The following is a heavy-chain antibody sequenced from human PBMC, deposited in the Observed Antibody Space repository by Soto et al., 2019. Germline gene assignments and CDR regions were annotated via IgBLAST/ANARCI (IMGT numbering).Heavy chain of an antibody. CDR1: GGSISSGDYY. CDR3: ARVSPWAAATYYFDY. V-gene: IGHV4-30-4*01. Sequence: QVQLQESGPGLVKPSQTLSLTCTVSGGSISSGDYYWSWIRQPPGKGLEWIGYIYYSGSTYYNPSLKSRVTIPVDTSKNQFSLKLSSVTAADTAVYYCARVSPWAAATYYFDYWGQGTLVTVSS. J-gene: IGHJ4*02. CDR2: IYYSGST. D-gene: IGHD2-15*01.